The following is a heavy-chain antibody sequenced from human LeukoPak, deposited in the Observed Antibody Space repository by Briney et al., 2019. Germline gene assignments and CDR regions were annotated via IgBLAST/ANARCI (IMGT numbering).Heavy chain of an antibody. CDR3: ARAITIFDYYYMDV. J-gene: IGHJ6*03. V-gene: IGHV1-8*01. CDR1: GDTFTTYD. Sequence: ASVKVSCNISGDTFTTYDINWVRQATGQELEWMGWMNPKSGNTVYAQKFQGRLTLTRDISISTAYMELSSLRSEDTAVYFCARAITIFDYYYMDVWGKGTTVTVSS. CDR2: MNPKSGNT. D-gene: IGHD3-3*01.